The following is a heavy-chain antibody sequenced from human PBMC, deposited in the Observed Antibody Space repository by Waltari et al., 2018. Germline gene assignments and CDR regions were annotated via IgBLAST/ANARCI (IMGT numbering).Heavy chain of an antibody. CDR2: IRSKPNNYAT. CDR3: TGGAVTGTDF. CDR1: GFTFSGST. D-gene: IGHD6-13*01. Sequence: EVQVVESGGGLVQPGGSLKLSCATSGFTFSGSTIHWVSQTSGKGREWIGRIRSKPNNYATRYTASVEGRFTISRDDSENTAYLQMSSLMTEDTAVYYCTGGAVTGTDFWGQGTLVTVSS. V-gene: IGHV3-73*01. J-gene: IGHJ4*02.